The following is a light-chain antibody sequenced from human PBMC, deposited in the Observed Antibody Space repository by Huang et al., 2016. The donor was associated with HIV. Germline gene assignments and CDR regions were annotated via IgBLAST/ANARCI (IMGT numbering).Light chain of an antibody. V-gene: IGKV3D-20*01. J-gene: IGKJ1*01. CDR1: QSVESNY. CDR3: QQYGTSPRT. Sequence: EVVLTQSPATLSLSPGERATLSCGASQSVESNYLALYQQRPGLAPTLVIYDASNRATGIPDRFSGSGSGTDFTLTISRLEPEDFAVYYCQQYGTSPRTFGQGTKVEIK. CDR2: DAS.